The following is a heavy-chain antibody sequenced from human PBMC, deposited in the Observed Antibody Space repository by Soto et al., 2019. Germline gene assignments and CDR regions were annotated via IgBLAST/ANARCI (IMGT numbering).Heavy chain of an antibody. CDR3: ARGIATGHLDP. D-gene: IGHD2-15*01. CDR2: INPDNGNT. V-gene: IGHV1-3*01. J-gene: IGHJ5*02. Sequence: QVQLVQSGAEVKKPGASVKISCKASGYTFTRYTMNWVRQAPGQRLEWMGWINPDNGNTKSSQKFQDRVIITRDTSASTAYMDLSSLRSEDTAVYYCARGIATGHLDPWGQGTLVTGSS. CDR1: GYTFTRYT.